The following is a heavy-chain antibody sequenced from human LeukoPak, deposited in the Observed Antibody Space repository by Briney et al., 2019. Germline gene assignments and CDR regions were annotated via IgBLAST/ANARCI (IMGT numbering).Heavy chain of an antibody. CDR3: AREATVTTLYYYYYGMDV. V-gene: IGHV1-18*04. CDR1: GYTFTSYG. CDR2: ISAYNGNT. Sequence: ASVKVSCKAPGYTFTSYGISWVRQAPGQGLEWMGWISAYNGNTNYAQKLQGRVTMTTDTSTSTAYMELRSLRSDDTAVYYCAREATVTTLYYYYYGMDVWGKGTTVTVSS. D-gene: IGHD4-17*01. J-gene: IGHJ6*04.